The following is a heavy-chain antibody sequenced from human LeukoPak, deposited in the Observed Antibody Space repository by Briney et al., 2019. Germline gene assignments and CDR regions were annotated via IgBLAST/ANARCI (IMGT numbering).Heavy chain of an antibody. V-gene: IGHV4-4*02. Sequence: PSETLSLTCAVSGGSISSSNWWSWVRQPPGKGLDWIGEIYHSGSTNYNPSLKSRVTISVDKSKNQSSLKLSSVTAADTAVYYCAYYYDSSGYDGPFDIWGQGTMVTVSS. J-gene: IGHJ3*02. CDR2: IYHSGST. CDR3: AYYYDSSGYDGPFDI. CDR1: GGSISSSNW. D-gene: IGHD3-22*01.